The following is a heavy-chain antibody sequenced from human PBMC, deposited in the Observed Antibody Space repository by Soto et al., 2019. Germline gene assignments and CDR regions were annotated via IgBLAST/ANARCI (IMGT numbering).Heavy chain of an antibody. D-gene: IGHD6-6*01. CDR2: INHSGST. Sequence: PSETLSLTCAVYGGSFSGYYLSWIRQPPGKGLEWIGEINHSGSTNYNPSLKSRVTISVDTSKNQFSLKLSSVTAADTAVYYCARGRFYSSSSFNYWGQGTLVTVYS. CDR1: GGSFSGYY. J-gene: IGHJ4*02. CDR3: ARGRFYSSSSFNY. V-gene: IGHV4-34*01.